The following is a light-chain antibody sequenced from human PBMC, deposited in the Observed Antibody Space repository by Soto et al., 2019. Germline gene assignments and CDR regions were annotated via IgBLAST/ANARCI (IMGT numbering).Light chain of an antibody. Sequence: QSALTQPPSVSAAPGQKVTIPCSGSSSNIGNNYVSWYQQLPGTAPKLLIYENNKRPSGIPDRFSGSKSGTSATLGITGLQTGDEADYYCGTWDSSLSAVVFGGGTKLTVL. CDR3: GTWDSSLSAVV. V-gene: IGLV1-51*02. J-gene: IGLJ2*01. CDR2: ENN. CDR1: SSNIGNNY.